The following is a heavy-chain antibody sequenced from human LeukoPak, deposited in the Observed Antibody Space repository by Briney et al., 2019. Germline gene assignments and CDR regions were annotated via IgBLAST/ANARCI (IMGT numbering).Heavy chain of an antibody. J-gene: IGHJ4*02. D-gene: IGHD3-10*01. CDR3: ARGGVREFDY. CDR2: INHSGST. Sequence: SETLSLTCAVYGGSFSGYYWSWIRQPPGKGVEWIGEINHSGSTNYNPSLKNRVTISVDTSKNQFSLKLSSVTAADPAVYYCARGGVREFDYWGQGTLVTVSS. CDR1: GGSFSGYY. V-gene: IGHV4-34*01.